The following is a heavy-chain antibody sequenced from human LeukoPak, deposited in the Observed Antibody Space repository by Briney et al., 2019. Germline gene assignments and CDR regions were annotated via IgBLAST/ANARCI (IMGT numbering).Heavy chain of an antibody. J-gene: IGHJ3*02. CDR2: IKRGGSEK. CDR3: ARARDYGSGKANAFDI. Sequence: GGSLRLSCAASGFTFSTYWMSWVRQAPGKGLEWVANIKRGGSEKYYVDSVKGRFTISRDNADNSLYLQMNSLRAEDTAFYYCARARDYGSGKANAFDIWGQGTMVTVSS. V-gene: IGHV3-7*05. CDR1: GFTFSTYW. D-gene: IGHD3-10*01.